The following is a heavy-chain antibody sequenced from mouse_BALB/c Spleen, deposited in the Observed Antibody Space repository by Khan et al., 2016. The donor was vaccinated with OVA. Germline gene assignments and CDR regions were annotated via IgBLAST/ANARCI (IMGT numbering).Heavy chain of an antibody. D-gene: IGHD1-1*01. V-gene: IGHV1-5*01. CDR2: IYPGNNDT. J-gene: IGHJ3*01. CDR1: GYIFTDYL. Sequence: EVQLQESGTVLARPGTSVRMSCKASGYIFTDYLMHWVKQRPGQGLEWIGSIYPGNNDTNYNQKFKDKAKLTSVPSASTAYMDFSSLTNEDSAVVYCTRAGYGAFAFWGQGTLVTVSA. CDR3: TRAGYGAFAF.